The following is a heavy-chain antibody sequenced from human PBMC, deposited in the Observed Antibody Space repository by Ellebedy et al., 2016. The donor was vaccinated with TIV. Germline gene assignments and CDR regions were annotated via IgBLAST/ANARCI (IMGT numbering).Heavy chain of an antibody. D-gene: IGHD5-18*01. Sequence: AASVKVSCKASGYTFTGYYMHWVRQAPGQGLEWMGWINPNSGGTNYAQKFQGRVTMTRDTSISTAYMELSRLRSDDTAVYYCARLIQLWFEPSDYWGQGTLVTVSS. CDR3: ARLIQLWFEPSDY. CDR1: GYTFTGYY. J-gene: IGHJ4*02. CDR2: INPNSGGT. V-gene: IGHV1-2*02.